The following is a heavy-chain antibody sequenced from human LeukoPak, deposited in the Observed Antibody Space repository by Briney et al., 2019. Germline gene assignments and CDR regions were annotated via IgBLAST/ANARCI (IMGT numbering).Heavy chain of an antibody. CDR2: TNQDGSEK. CDR1: GFTFSSYW. D-gene: IGHD2-8*01. V-gene: IGHV3-7*01. CDR3: ARDLMYDGMDV. Sequence: GGSLRVSCAASGFTFSSYWMSWVRQAPGKGLEWVANTNQDGSEKYYVDSVKGRFTISRDNAKNSLYLQMNSLRAEDTAVYYCARDLMYDGMDVWGQGTTVTVSS. J-gene: IGHJ6*02.